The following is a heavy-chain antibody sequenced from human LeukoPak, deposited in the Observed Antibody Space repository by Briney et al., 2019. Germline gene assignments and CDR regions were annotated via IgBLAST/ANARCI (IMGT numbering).Heavy chain of an antibody. D-gene: IGHD4-17*01. CDR1: GFTFSSYA. CDR3: ARAPPWEYGDYGGWFDP. CDR2: ISYDGSNK. V-gene: IGHV3-30-3*01. Sequence: GGSLRLSCAASGFTFSSYAMHWVRQAPGKGLEWVAVISYDGSNKYYADPVKGRFTISRDNSKNTPYLQMNSLRAEDTAVYYCARAPPWEYGDYGGWFDPWGQGTLVTVSS. J-gene: IGHJ5*02.